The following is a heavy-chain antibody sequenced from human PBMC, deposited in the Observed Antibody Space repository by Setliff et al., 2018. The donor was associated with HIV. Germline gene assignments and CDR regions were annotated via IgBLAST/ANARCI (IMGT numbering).Heavy chain of an antibody. CDR1: GDSISSGDHY. D-gene: IGHD3-16*01. Sequence: PSETLSLTCTVSGDSISSGDHYWSWIRQPPGKGLEWVGYISDSGSTNYNPSLKSRVTISVDTSKKQFSLKVNSVTAADTAVYYCAKGVKWLAPWGQGIQVTVSS. CDR3: AKGVKWLAP. V-gene: IGHV4-61*08. J-gene: IGHJ5*02. CDR2: ISDSGST.